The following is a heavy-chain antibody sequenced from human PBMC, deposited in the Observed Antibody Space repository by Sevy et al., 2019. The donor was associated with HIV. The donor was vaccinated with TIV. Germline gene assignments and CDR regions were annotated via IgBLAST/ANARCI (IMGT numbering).Heavy chain of an antibody. CDR2: AWFDGTTK. Sequence: GGSLRLSCEASGFTFRSYDMHWVRQAPGKGLEWVAIAWFDGTTKYYADSVQGRFTISRDNSKNTISLQMNSLRAEDTAVYYCARGRIAVAVLWGQGTLVTVS. J-gene: IGHJ4*02. CDR1: GFTFRSYD. V-gene: IGHV3-33*01. D-gene: IGHD6-19*01. CDR3: ARGRIAVAVL.